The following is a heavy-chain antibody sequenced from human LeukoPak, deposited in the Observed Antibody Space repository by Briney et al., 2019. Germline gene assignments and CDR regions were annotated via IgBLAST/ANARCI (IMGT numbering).Heavy chain of an antibody. CDR2: ISHSGTPT. V-gene: IGHV3-21*01. Sequence: GGSLRLSCAASKFTFGAYSMNRVRQAPGKGLEWVSSISHSGTPTYYADSVRGRFTISRDNAKNSLYLQMNTLRAEDTAVYFCSTATYSSGYHYFESWGQGTLVTVSS. CDR1: KFTFGAYS. CDR3: STATYSSGYHYFES. J-gene: IGHJ4*02. D-gene: IGHD5-18*01.